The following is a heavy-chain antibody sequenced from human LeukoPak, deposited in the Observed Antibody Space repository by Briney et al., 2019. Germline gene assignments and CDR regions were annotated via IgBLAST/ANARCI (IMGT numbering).Heavy chain of an antibody. Sequence: PPGGAPRISLAASRFTFNKYGKHRGRQAPGKGVGGGGFIRYDGSNKYYADSVKGRFTISRDNSKNTLYLQMNSLRAEDTAVYYCAKAILTYSSSWFFDYWGQGTLVTVSS. J-gene: IGHJ4*02. CDR1: RFTFNKYG. CDR2: IRYDGSNK. V-gene: IGHV3-30*02. CDR3: AKAILTYSSSWFFDY. D-gene: IGHD6-13*01.